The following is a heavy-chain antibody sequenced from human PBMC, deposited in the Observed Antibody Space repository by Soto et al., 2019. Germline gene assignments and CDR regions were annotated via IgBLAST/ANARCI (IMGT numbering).Heavy chain of an antibody. J-gene: IGHJ4*02. CDR3: GRDGHHGGFDY. D-gene: IGHD3-16*01. V-gene: IGHV5-51*01. CDR1: GYSFTSYW. CDR2: IYPGDSDT. Sequence: VESVKISCNGSGYSFTSYWIGWVGQMPGKGLEWMGIIYPGDSDTRYSPSFQGQVTISADKSISTAYLQWSSLKASDTAMYYCGRDGHHGGFDYWGQGTLVTVSS.